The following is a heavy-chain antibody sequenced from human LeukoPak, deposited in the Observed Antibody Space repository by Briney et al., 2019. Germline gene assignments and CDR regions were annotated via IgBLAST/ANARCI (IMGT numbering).Heavy chain of an antibody. CDR1: GFSFSRYA. CDR2: ISSSSSTI. J-gene: IGHJ4*02. V-gene: IGHV3-48*01. CDR3: ARMTPGVFDY. D-gene: IGHD4-23*01. Sequence: GGSLRLSCAASGFSFSRYATNWVRQAPGKGLEWVSYISSSSSTIYYADSVKGRFTISRDNAKNSLYLQMNSLRAEDTAVYYCARMTPGVFDYWGQGTLVTVSS.